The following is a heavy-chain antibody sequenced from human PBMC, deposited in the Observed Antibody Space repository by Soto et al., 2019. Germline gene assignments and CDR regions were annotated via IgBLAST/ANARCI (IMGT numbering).Heavy chain of an antibody. CDR3: NTYYYDSSGYSPDAFDI. Sequence: SVKVSCKASGGTFSSYAISWVRQAPGQGLEWMGGIIPIFGTANYAQKFQGRVTITADESTSTAYMELSSLRSEDTAVYYCNTYYYDSSGYSPDAFDIWGQGTMVNVSS. CDR1: GGTFSSYA. V-gene: IGHV1-69*13. CDR2: IIPIFGTA. J-gene: IGHJ3*02. D-gene: IGHD3-22*01.